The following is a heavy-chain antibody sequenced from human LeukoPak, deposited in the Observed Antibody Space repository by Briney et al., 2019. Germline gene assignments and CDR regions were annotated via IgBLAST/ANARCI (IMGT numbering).Heavy chain of an antibody. CDR3: ASKGDGSCDSSLCQGAFDF. CDR1: GYTFIAYY. V-gene: IGHV1-2*02. J-gene: IGHJ3*01. Sequence: ASVKVSCKPSGYTFIAYYIHLVRQAPGQGLEWMGGINPNSGDTNYAQKFQDRVTMTWDTSVSTAYMELSSLTSDDTAVYYCASKGDGSCDSSLCQGAFDFWGQGSVVTVSS. CDR2: INPNSGDT. D-gene: IGHD2-21*01.